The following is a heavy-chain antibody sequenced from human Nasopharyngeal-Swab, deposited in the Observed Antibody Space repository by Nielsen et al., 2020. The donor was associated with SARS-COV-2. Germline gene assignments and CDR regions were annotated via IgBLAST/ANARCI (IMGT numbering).Heavy chain of an antibody. Sequence: SETLSLTCTVSGASISSYYWSWIRQPAGKGLEWIGRIYTSGSTNYNPSLKSRVTMSVDTSKNQFSLKLSSVTAADTAVYYCARETYSSRAWVDWFDPWGQGTLVTVSS. CDR2: IYTSGST. D-gene: IGHD6-13*01. CDR1: GASISSYY. J-gene: IGHJ5*02. V-gene: IGHV4-4*07. CDR3: ARETYSSRAWVDWFDP.